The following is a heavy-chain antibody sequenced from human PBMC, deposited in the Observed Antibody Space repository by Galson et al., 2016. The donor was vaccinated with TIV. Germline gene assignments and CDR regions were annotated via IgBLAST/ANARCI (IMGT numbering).Heavy chain of an antibody. CDR2: ITTTVPNT. D-gene: IGHD6-19*01. CDR1: GFTFRSYT. J-gene: IGHJ4*02. CDR3: VRAGSGGYELDY. V-gene: IGHV3-21*01. Sequence: LRLSCAASGFTFRSYTMNWVRQAPGKGLEWVSAITTTVPNTYYADSLKGRFTISRDNAKNSLFLQMNRLRVEDTVVYYGVRAGSGGYELDYWGQGTLVTVSS.